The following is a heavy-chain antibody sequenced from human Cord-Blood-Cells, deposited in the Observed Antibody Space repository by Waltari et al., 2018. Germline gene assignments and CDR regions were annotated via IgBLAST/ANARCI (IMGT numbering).Heavy chain of an antibody. Sequence: QVQLVQSGAEVKKPGASVKVACKDSGYTFTGYYMHWVRQAPGQGLEWMGWINPNSGGTNYAQKFQGRVTMTRDTSISTAYMELSRLRSDDTAVYYCARDRGEYYYGSGSMGYWGQGTLVTVSS. J-gene: IGHJ4*02. CDR2: INPNSGGT. CDR1: GYTFTGYY. V-gene: IGHV1-2*02. CDR3: ARDRGEYYYGSGSMGY. D-gene: IGHD3-10*01.